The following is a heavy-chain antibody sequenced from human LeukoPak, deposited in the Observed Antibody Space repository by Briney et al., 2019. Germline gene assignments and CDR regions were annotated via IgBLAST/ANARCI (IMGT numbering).Heavy chain of an antibody. Sequence: ASVKVSCKASGYTFTGYYMHWVRQAPGQELEWMGRMNPNRGGTNYAQKFQGRVTMTRDTSISTAYMELSRLRSDDTAVYYCARFRDYYYDSSGYYFGFYYYYYGMDVWGQGTTVTVSS. CDR1: GYTFTGYY. CDR2: MNPNRGGT. D-gene: IGHD3-22*01. CDR3: ARFRDYYYDSSGYYFGFYYYYYGMDV. V-gene: IGHV1-2*06. J-gene: IGHJ6*02.